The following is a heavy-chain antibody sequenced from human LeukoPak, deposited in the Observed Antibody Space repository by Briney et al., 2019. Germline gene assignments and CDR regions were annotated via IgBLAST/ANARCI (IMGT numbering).Heavy chain of an antibody. CDR3: ARDSEYSSSGV. J-gene: IGHJ4*02. Sequence: SVNVSCKASGGTFSSYAISWVRQAPGQGLEWMGRIIPILGIANYAQKFQGRVTITADKSTSTAYMELSSLRSEDTAVYYCARDSEYSSSGVWGQGTLVTVSS. D-gene: IGHD6-6*01. CDR1: GGTFSSYA. V-gene: IGHV1-69*04. CDR2: IIPILGIA.